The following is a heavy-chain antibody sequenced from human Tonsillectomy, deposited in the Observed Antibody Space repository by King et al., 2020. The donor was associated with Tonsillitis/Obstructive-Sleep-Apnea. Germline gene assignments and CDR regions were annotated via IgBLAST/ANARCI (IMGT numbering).Heavy chain of an antibody. J-gene: IGHJ4*02. CDR3: ASWPNKYYFDY. CDR2: IYYSGST. D-gene: IGHD1/OR15-1a*01. V-gene: IGHV4-31*03. CDR1: GGSINSGGYY. Sequence: VQLQESGPGLVKPSQTLSLTCTVSGGSINSGGYYWSWIRQHPGKGLEWIGDIYYSGSTHYNPSLKSRVTISVDTSKNQFSLKLSSVTAADTAVYYCASWPNKYYFDYWGQGTLVTVSS.